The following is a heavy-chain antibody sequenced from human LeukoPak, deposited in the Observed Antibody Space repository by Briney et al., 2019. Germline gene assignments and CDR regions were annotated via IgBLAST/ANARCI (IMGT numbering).Heavy chain of an antibody. J-gene: IGHJ4*02. CDR1: GFTFSSYS. CDR3: ARALDYDFWSGSRLDY. Sequence: GGSLRLSCAASGFTFSSYSMNWVRQAPGKGLEWVAVMSYDGSNKYYADSVKGRFTISRDNSKNTLYLQMNSLRAEDTAVYYCARALDYDFWSGSRLDYWGQGTLVTVSS. D-gene: IGHD3-3*01. V-gene: IGHV3-30*03. CDR2: MSYDGSNK.